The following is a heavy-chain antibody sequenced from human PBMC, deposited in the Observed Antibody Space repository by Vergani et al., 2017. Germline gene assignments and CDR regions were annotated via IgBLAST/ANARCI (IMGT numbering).Heavy chain of an antibody. CDR3: ARDSFKTPYYDFWGGYAPDYMDV. D-gene: IGHD3-3*01. CDR2: ISYDGSNK. J-gene: IGHJ6*03. Sequence: QVQLVESGGGVVQPGRSLRLSCAASGFTFSSYAMHWVRQAPGKGLEWVAVISYDGSNKYYADSVKGRFTISRDNSKNTLYLQMNSLGAEDTAVYYCARDSFKTPYYDFWGGYAPDYMDVWGKGTTVTVSS. V-gene: IGHV3-30-3*01. CDR1: GFTFSSYA.